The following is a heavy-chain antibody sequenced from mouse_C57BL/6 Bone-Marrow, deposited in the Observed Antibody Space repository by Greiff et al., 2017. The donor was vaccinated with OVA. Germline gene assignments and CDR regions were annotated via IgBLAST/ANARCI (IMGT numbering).Heavy chain of an antibody. CDR2: INPSNGGT. CDR3: ARPVVATPYYYAMDY. V-gene: IGHV1-53*01. Sequence: QVQLKQPGTELVKPGASVKLSCKASGYTFTSYWMHWVKQRPGQGLEWIGNINPSNGGTNYNEKFKSKATLTVDKSSSTAYMQLSSLTSEDSAVYYCARPVVATPYYYAMDYWGQGTSVTVSS. D-gene: IGHD1-1*01. J-gene: IGHJ4*01. CDR1: GYTFTSYW.